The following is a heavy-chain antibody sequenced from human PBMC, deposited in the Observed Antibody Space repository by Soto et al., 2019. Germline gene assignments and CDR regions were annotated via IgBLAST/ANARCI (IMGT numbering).Heavy chain of an antibody. J-gene: IGHJ6*02. V-gene: IGHV3-30*18. D-gene: IGHD2-2*01. CDR3: AKDQGTGGYCSSTSCSAPLYYYYGMDV. CDR2: ISYDGSNK. Sequence: GGSLRLSCAASGFTFSSYGMHWVRQAPGKGLEWVAVISYDGSNKYYADSVKGPFTISRDNSKNTLYLQMNSLRAEDTAVYYCAKDQGTGGYCSSTSCSAPLYYYYGMDVWGQGTTVTVSS. CDR1: GFTFSSYG.